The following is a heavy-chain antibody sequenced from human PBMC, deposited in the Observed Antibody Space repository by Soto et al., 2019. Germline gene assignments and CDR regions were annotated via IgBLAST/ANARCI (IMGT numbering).Heavy chain of an antibody. CDR3: ARGSGDHYYYGLDV. CDR1: GFTFNTYS. J-gene: IGHJ6*02. Sequence: GGSLRLSCAASGFTFNTYSMSWVRQAPGKGLEWVSYISSSSSTIYYADSVKGRFTISRDNAKNSLYLQMNSLRDEDTAVYYCARGSGDHYYYGLDVWGQGTTVTVSS. D-gene: IGHD3-10*01. CDR2: ISSSSSTI. V-gene: IGHV3-48*02.